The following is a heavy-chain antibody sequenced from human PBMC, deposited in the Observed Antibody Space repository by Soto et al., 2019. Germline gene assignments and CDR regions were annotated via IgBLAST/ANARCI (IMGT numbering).Heavy chain of an antibody. CDR2: ISYDGSNK. D-gene: IGHD6-19*01. CDR1: GFTVSSYG. Sequence: GGSLGLSSAASGFTVSSYGMHWVRQAPGKGLEWVAVISYDGSNKYYADSVKGRFTISRDNSKNTLYLQMNSLRAEDTAVYYCAKFDQQWLVRRGAFDIWGQGTMVTVSS. V-gene: IGHV3-30*18. CDR3: AKFDQQWLVRRGAFDI. J-gene: IGHJ3*02.